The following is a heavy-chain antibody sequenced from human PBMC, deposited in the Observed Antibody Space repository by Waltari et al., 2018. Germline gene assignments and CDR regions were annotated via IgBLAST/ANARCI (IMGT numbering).Heavy chain of an antibody. V-gene: IGHV3-33*08. J-gene: IGHJ4*02. CDR2: IWYDGSNK. CDR1: GFTFSSYA. D-gene: IGHD2-2*03. CDR3: ARAPGYCSSTSCFVGFDY. Sequence: VQLLESGGGLVQPGGSLRLSCAASGFTFSSYAMSWVRQAPGKGLEWVAVIWYDGSNKYYADSVKGRFTISRDNSKNTLYLQMNSLRAEDTAVYYCARAPGYCSSTSCFVGFDYWGQGTLVTVSS.